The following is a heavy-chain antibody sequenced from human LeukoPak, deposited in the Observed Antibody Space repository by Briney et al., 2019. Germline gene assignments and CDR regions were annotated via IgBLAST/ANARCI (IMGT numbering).Heavy chain of an antibody. CDR2: ISYDGSNK. Sequence: PGGSLRLSCAASGFTFSSYAMHWVRQAPGKGLEWVAVISYDGSNKYYADSVKGRFTISRDNSKNTLYLQMNSLRAEYTAVYYCARDDGVTIFGVVISPNYGMDVWGQGTTVTVSS. V-gene: IGHV3-30-3*01. J-gene: IGHJ6*02. D-gene: IGHD3-3*01. CDR1: GFTFSSYA. CDR3: ARDDGVTIFGVVISPNYGMDV.